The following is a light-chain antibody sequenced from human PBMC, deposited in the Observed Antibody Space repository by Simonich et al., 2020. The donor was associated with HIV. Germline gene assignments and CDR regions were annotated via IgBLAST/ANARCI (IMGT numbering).Light chain of an antibody. CDR1: QSVSSY. CDR3: QQRSNWIT. Sequence: EIVLTQSPAILSLSPGERATLSCRASQSVSSYLAWYQQKPGQAPRLLIYYASNRAAGVPARFSGSGSGTDFTLTITSLESEDFAVYYCQQRSNWITFGQGTRLEIK. V-gene: IGKV3-11*01. J-gene: IGKJ5*01. CDR2: YAS.